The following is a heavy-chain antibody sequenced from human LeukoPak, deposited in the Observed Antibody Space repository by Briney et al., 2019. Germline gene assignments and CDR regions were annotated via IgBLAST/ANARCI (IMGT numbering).Heavy chain of an antibody. D-gene: IGHD2-2*01. V-gene: IGHV1-69*05. CDR3: ARADAVVVPAPLIP. J-gene: IGHJ5*02. CDR2: TIPIFGTA. Sequence: ASVKVSCKASGGTFSSYAISWVRQAPGQGLEWMGGTIPIFGTANYAQKFQGRVTITTDESTSTAYMELSSLRSEDTAVYYCARADAVVVPAPLIPWGQGTLVTVSS. CDR1: GGTFSSYA.